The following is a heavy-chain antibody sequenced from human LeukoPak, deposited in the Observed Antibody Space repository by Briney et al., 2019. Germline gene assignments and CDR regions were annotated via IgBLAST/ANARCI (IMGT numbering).Heavy chain of an antibody. CDR1: GGSFSGYY. J-gene: IGHJ6*03. D-gene: IGHD2-2*01. Sequence: PSETLSLTCAVYGGSFSGYYWSWIRQPPGEGLEWIGEINHSGSTNYNPSLKSRVTISVDTSKNQFSLKLSSVTAADTAVYYCARAISYYYYMDVWGKGTTVTVSS. CDR2: INHSGST. CDR3: ARAISYYYYMDV. V-gene: IGHV4-34*01.